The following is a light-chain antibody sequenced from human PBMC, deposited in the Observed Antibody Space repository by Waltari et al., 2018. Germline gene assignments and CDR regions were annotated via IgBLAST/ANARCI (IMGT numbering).Light chain of an antibody. J-gene: IGKJ1*01. CDR3: QHYYTFPRT. Sequence: DIVMTQSPDSLAVSLGGRATIHCNASQTLSYNSNNRDYLAWFQQKPGQPPKLLIYGASTRESGVPDRFSGSGSGTDFTLTISNLQAEDVAVYYCQHYYTFPRTFGQGTKVEIK. V-gene: IGKV4-1*01. CDR1: QTLSYNSNNRDY. CDR2: GAS.